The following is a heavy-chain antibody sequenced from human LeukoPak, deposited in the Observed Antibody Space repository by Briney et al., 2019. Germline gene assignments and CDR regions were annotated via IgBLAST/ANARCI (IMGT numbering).Heavy chain of an antibody. J-gene: IGHJ6*02. D-gene: IGHD6-19*01. CDR3: ARDPSSGWPYYYYGMDV. CDR2: ISSSSTI. Sequence: PGGSLRLSCAASGFTFSSYSMNWVRQAPGKGLEWVSYISSSSTIYYADSVKGRFTISRDNAKNSLYLQMNSLRDEDTAVYYCARDPSSGWPYYYYGMDVWGQGTTVTVSS. V-gene: IGHV3-48*02. CDR1: GFTFSSYS.